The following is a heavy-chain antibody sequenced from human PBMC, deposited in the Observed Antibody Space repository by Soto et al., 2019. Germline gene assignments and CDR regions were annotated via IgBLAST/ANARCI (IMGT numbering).Heavy chain of an antibody. V-gene: IGHV4-34*01. CDR1: GGSFSGYS. CDR3: ARGPGLGAVAERYYYYGMDV. Sequence: SETLSLTCAVYGGSFSGYSWSWIRQPPGKGLEWIGEINHSGSTNYNPSLKSRVTISVDTSKNQFSLNLSSVTAADTALYCCARGPGLGAVAERYYYYGMDVWGQGTTVTVSS. D-gene: IGHD6-19*01. CDR2: INHSGST. J-gene: IGHJ6*02.